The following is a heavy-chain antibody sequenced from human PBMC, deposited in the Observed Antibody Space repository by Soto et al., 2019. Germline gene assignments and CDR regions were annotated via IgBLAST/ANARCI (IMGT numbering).Heavy chain of an antibody. CDR3: ARGRDYDILTRTYYYYYGMDV. D-gene: IGHD3-9*01. CDR1: GYTFTSYD. V-gene: IGHV1-8*01. J-gene: IGHJ6*02. CDR2: MNPNSGNT. Sequence: GASVKVSCKASGYTFTSYDINWVRQATGQGLEWMGWMNPNSGNTGYAQKFQGRVTMTRNTSISTAYMELSSLRSEDTAVYYCARGRDYDILTRTYYYYYGMDVWGQGTTVTVSS.